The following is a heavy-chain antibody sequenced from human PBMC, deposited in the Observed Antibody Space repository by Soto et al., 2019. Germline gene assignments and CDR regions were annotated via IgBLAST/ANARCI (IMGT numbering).Heavy chain of an antibody. V-gene: IGHV4-34*01. J-gene: IGHJ6*02. CDR1: RGSFNAYS. CDR3: ARGLRYSGMDV. CDR2: IDHSGSA. Sequence: PSETLSLTCAVHRGSFNAYSWTWIRQPPGKGLEWIGEIDHSGSATYNPSLKSRIIMSVDTSKNQFSLNVSSMTAADTAVYYCARGLRYSGMDVWGQGTPVTVSS.